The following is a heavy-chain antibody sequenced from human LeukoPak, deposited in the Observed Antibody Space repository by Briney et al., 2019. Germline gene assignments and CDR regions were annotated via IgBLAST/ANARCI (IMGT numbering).Heavy chain of an antibody. CDR1: GFTFSSYS. CDR2: ISSSSSYI. V-gene: IGHV3-21*01. J-gene: IGHJ4*02. D-gene: IGHD1-26*01. CDR3: ARDPRGGATAPYFDY. Sequence: GGSLRLSCAASGFTFSSYSMNWVRQAPGKGLEWVSSISSSSSYIYYADSVKGRFTISRDNAKNSLYLQMNSLRAEDTAVYYCARDPRGGATAPYFDYWGQGTLVTVSS.